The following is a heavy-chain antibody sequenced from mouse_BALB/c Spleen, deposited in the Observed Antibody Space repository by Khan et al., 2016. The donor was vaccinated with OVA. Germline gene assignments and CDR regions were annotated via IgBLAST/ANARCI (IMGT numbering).Heavy chain of an antibody. J-gene: IGHJ2*01. CDR3: ARCNYKYVGYIDY. CDR1: GDSITSGY. D-gene: IGHD2-14*01. V-gene: IGHV3-8*02. CDR2: ISSSNST. Sequence: EVQLQESGPSLVKPSQTLSLTCSVTGDSITSGYWNWIRKFPGNKLEYMGYISSSNSTFYNPSLKSRISITRDTSKNQYYLQLNSVTTEDTATYYYARCNYKYVGYIDYWGQGTTLTVSS.